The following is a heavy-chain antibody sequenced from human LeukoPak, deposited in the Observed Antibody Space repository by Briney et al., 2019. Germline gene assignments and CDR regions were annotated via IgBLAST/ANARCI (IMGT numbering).Heavy chain of an antibody. J-gene: IGHJ4*02. CDR1: GFTFSTYF. V-gene: IGHV3-48*04. CDR3: ASLYSAYDGSDY. CDR2: ISSGSSTI. D-gene: IGHD5-12*01. Sequence: GGSLRLSCAASGFTFSTYFMNWVRQAPGKGLEWVSYISSGSSTIYYADSVKGRFTISRDNVKNSLYLQMNSLRAEDTAVYYCASLYSAYDGSDYWGQGTLVTVSS.